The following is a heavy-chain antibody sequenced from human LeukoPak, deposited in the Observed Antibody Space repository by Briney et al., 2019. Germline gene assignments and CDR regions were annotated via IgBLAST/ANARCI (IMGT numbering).Heavy chain of an antibody. CDR1: GGTFSSSA. V-gene: IGHV1-69*04. Sequence: SVKVSCKTSGGTFSSSAITWVRQAPGQGLEWMGRIIPALNITSYAQKFQGRVTITADTSTSTAYMELSSLRSEETAVYCARVRHRYCSSTSCLWGLDYWGQGTLVTVSS. D-gene: IGHD2-2*01. J-gene: IGHJ4*02. CDR3: ARVRHRYCSSTSCLWGLDY. CDR2: IIPALNIT.